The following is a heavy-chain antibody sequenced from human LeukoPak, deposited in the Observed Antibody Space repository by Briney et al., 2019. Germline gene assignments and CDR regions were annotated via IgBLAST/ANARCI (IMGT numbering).Heavy chain of an antibody. CDR2: IYHSGST. CDR3: ARDPSEDYYDSSGYFDY. CDR1: GYSISSGYY. J-gene: IGHJ4*02. V-gene: IGHV4-38-2*02. D-gene: IGHD3-22*01. Sequence: SETLSLTCTVSGYSISSGYYWGWIRQPPGKGLEWIGSIYHSGSTYYNPSLKSRVTISVDTSKNQFSLKLSSVTAADTAVYYCARDPSEDYYDSSGYFDYWGQGTLVTVSS.